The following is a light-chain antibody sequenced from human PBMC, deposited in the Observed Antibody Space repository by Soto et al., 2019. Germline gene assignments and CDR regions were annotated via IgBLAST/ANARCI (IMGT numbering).Light chain of an antibody. V-gene: IGLV2-14*01. Sequence: QSALTQPASVSGSPGQSISISCTGTSSDVGAYKYVSWYQQHPGKAPKLIIFKVTNRPSGVSNRFSGSQSGNTASLTISGLQAEDEAHYYCFSSTSRNTRVFGGGTKLTVL. CDR1: SSDVGAYKY. CDR3: FSSTSRNTRV. CDR2: KVT. J-gene: IGLJ3*02.